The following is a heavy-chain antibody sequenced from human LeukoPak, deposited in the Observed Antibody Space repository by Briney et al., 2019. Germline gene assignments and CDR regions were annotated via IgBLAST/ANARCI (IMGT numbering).Heavy chain of an antibody. CDR1: GFTFSSYG. CDR3: ARDLEGSGSFYRPSYDY. CDR2: IRYDGRNK. Sequence: GGSLRLSCAASGFTFSSYGMHWVRQAPGKGLEWVACIRYDGRNKYYADSVKGRFTISRDNSKTTLYLQMNSLRAEDTAVYYCARDLEGSGSFYRPSYDYWGQGTLVTVSS. D-gene: IGHD3-10*01. J-gene: IGHJ4*02. V-gene: IGHV3-30*02.